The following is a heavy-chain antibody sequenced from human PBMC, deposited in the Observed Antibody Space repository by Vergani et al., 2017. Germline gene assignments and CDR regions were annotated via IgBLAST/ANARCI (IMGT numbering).Heavy chain of an antibody. V-gene: IGHV4-4*07. D-gene: IGHD2-15*01. CDR2: IYTSGST. J-gene: IGHJ6*03. Sequence: QLQLQESGPGLVKPSETLSLTCTVSGGSISSYYWSWIRQPAGKGLEWIGRIYTSGSTNYNPSLKSRVTMSVDTSKNQFSLKLSSVTAADTAVYYCARDYCSGGSCYSGYYYYYMDVWGKGTTVTVSS. CDR3: ARDYCSGGSCYSGYYYYYMDV. CDR1: GGSISSYY.